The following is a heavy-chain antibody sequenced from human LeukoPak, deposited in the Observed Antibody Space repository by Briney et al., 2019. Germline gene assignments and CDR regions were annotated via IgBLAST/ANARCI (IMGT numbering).Heavy chain of an antibody. CDR3: VREDTPATANY. V-gene: IGHV3-23*01. CDR1: GFNFANHA. CDR2: ISGGGGIT. J-gene: IGHJ4*02. D-gene: IGHD2-21*02. Sequence: GGSLRLSCAASGFNFANHAMSWVRQTPGKGLEWVSAISGGGGITYYADSVTGRFTISRDNSKDTLFLQMHSLRPGDTAVYYCVREDTPATANYWGQGTLVTISS.